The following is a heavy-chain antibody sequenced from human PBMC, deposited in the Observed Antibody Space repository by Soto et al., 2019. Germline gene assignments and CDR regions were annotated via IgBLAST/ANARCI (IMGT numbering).Heavy chain of an antibody. Sequence: SETLSLTCAVYGGSFSGYYWSWIRQPPGKGLEWIGEINHSGSTNYNPSLKSRVTISVDTSKNQFSLKLSSVTAADTAVYYCARGTGTRYYGSGSYWGNWFDPWGQGTMVTVSS. J-gene: IGHJ5*02. CDR2: INHSGST. CDR3: ARGTGTRYYGSGSYWGNWFDP. CDR1: GGSFSGYY. D-gene: IGHD3-10*01. V-gene: IGHV4-34*01.